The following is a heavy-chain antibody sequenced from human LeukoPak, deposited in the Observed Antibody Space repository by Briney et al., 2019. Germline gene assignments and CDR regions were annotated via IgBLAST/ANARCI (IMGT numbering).Heavy chain of an antibody. D-gene: IGHD4-23*01. CDR1: GYTFTSYG. CDR2: ISAYNGNT. CDR3: ARDARVTTMVGIDY. Sequence: ASVKVSCKASGYTFTSYGISWVRQAPGQGLEWMGWISAYNGNTNYAQKLQGRVTMTTDTSTSTAYMELRSLRSDDTAVYYCARDARVTTMVGIDYWGQGTLVTVSS. J-gene: IGHJ4*02. V-gene: IGHV1-18*01.